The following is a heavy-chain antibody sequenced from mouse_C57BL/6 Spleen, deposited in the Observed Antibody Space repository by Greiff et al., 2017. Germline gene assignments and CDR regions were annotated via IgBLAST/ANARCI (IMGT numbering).Heavy chain of an antibody. J-gene: IGHJ2*01. CDR3: ARKKGSYVDY. V-gene: IGHV1-50*01. D-gene: IGHD1-1*01. Sequence: VQLQQPGAELVKPGASVKLSCKASGYTFTSYWMQWVKQRPGQGLEWIGEIDPSDSYTNYNQKFKGKATLTVDTSSSTAYMQLSSLTSEDSAVYYCARKKGSYVDYWGQGTTLTVSS. CDR1: GYTFTSYW. CDR2: IDPSDSYT.